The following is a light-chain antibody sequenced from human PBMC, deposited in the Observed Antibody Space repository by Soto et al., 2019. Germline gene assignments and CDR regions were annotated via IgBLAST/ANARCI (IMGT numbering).Light chain of an antibody. V-gene: IGLV2-11*03. J-gene: IGLJ1*01. CDR3: CSFAGSYYV. CDR2: EVN. Sequence: SGSPGQSVAISCTGTSRDIEAYDYVSWYQQHPGKAPKLIISEVNKRPSGVSYRFSGSKSGNTASLTISGLQGEDEADYYCCSFAGSYYVFGTGTKVTVL. CDR1: SRDIEAYDY.